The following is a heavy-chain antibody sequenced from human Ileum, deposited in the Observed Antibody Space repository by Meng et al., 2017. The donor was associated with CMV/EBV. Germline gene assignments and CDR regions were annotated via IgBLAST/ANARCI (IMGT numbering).Heavy chain of an antibody. CDR2: IYPGGPT. CDR1: SASITPYY. V-gene: IGHV4-4*07. D-gene: IGHD3-10*01. Sequence: QANLRGPGPGLVKPSATLSLTRTISSASITPYYWNWIRQPAGKGLEWIGRIYPGGPTDYNPSLKSRVTMSVDMSKNQFFLNLSSVTAADTAVYYCARGQTVRGFEYWGLGILVTVSS. J-gene: IGHJ4*02. CDR3: ARGQTVRGFEY.